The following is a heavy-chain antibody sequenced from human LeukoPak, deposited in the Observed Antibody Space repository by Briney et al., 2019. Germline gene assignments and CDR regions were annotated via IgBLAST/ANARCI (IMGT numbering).Heavy chain of an antibody. D-gene: IGHD6-19*01. CDR3: AKEQWLVPAS. Sequence: GGSLRLSCAASGFTFSSYAMSWVRQAPGKGLEWVAVISFDGRNKYYADSVKGRFTISRDNSKNTLYLQMDSLRVEDTAVYHCAKEQWLVPASWGQGILVTVSS. CDR2: ISFDGRNK. CDR1: GFTFSSYA. V-gene: IGHV3-30*18. J-gene: IGHJ4*02.